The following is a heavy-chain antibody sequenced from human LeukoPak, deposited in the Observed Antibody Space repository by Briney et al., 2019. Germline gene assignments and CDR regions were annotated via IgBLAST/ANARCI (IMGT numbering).Heavy chain of an antibody. CDR3: ARGSLVDY. Sequence: SETLSLTCAVYGGSFSGYYWSWIRQPPGKGLEWIGEINHSGSTNYNPSLKSRVAISVDTSKNQFSLKLSSVTAADTAVYYCARGSLVDYWGQGTLVTVSS. J-gene: IGHJ4*02. D-gene: IGHD6-13*01. CDR1: GGSFSGYY. CDR2: INHSGST. V-gene: IGHV4-34*01.